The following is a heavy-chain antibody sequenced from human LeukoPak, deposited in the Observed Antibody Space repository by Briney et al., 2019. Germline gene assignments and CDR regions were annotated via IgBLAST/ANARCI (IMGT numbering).Heavy chain of an antibody. CDR1: VFTFSRYS. D-gene: IGHD3-3*01. J-gene: IGHJ6*02. CDR3: ARDTESITIFGVAQYYYYYGMDV. CDR2: ISYDGSNK. Sequence: PGRSLRLSCAASVFTFSRYSMHWVREAPGKGLEWVAVISYDGSNKYYADSVKGRFTISRDNSKNTLYLQMNSLRAEDTAVYYCARDTESITIFGVAQYYYYYGMDVWGQGTTVTVSS. V-gene: IGHV3-30-3*01.